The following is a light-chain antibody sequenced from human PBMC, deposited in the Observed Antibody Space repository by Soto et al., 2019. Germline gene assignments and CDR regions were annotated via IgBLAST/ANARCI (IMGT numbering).Light chain of an antibody. J-gene: IGKJ4*01. V-gene: IGKV3-11*01. CDR3: QQRSNWPLT. CDR1: QSVSND. CDR2: DAS. Sequence: ETVLTQSPATLSLSPGERATLSCRASQSVSNDLAWYQQKPGQAPRLLIYDASNRATGIPARFSGSGSGTDFTLTISSLEPEDFAVYYCQQRSNWPLTFGGGTRWIS.